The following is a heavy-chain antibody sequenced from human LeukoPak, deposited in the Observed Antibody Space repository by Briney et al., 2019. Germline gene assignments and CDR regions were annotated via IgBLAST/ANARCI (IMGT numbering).Heavy chain of an antibody. V-gene: IGHV4-39*01. Sequence: SETLSLTCTVSGDSISSNGCYWGWIRQPPGKGLEWIGSVDYSGSTYYNPSLKSRVTMSVDMSKNQFSLILTYVTAADAAVYYCARLPRSSWVFHFDLWGQGTLVTVSP. CDR2: VDYSGST. D-gene: IGHD6-13*01. J-gene: IGHJ4*02. CDR3: ARLPRSSWVFHFDL. CDR1: GDSISSNGCY.